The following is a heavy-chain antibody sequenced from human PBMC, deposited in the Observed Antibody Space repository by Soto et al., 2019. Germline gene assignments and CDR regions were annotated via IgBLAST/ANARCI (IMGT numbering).Heavy chain of an antibody. CDR3: ARAPSGSYPELDY. V-gene: IGHV3-30-3*01. CDR2: ITYDGSNQ. CDR1: GFIFSSYT. Sequence: QVQLVESGGGVVQPGRSLRLSCAASGFIFSSYTMHWVRQAPGKGLEWVGVITYDGSNQYYADSVKGRFTISRDNSRKMLFLPMNSLRPGDTAVYYCARAPSGSYPELDYWGQGTLVTVSS. D-gene: IGHD1-26*01. J-gene: IGHJ4*02.